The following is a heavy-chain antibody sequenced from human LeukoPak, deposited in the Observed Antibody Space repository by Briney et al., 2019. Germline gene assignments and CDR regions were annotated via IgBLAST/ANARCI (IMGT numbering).Heavy chain of an antibody. J-gene: IGHJ4*02. CDR1: GFTFSSYA. D-gene: IGHD5-12*01. Sequence: GGSLRLSCAASGFTFSSYAMHWVRQAPGKGLEWVAVISYDGSNKYYADSVKGRFTISGDNSKNTLYLQMNSLRAEDTAVYYCARGLLRWLHSAFDYWGQGTLVTVSS. V-gene: IGHV3-30-3*01. CDR2: ISYDGSNK. CDR3: ARGLLRWLHSAFDY.